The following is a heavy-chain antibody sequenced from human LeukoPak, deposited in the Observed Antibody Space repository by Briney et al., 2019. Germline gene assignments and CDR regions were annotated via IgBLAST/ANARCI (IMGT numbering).Heavy chain of an antibody. Sequence: SETLSLTCAVSGGSISSYYWSWIRQPPGKGLEWIGYIYYSGSTNYNPSLKSRVTISVDTSKNQFSLKLSSVTAADTAVYYCARDGYGMDVWGQGTTVTVSS. CDR1: GGSISSYY. CDR2: IYYSGST. V-gene: IGHV4-59*01. CDR3: ARDGYGMDV. J-gene: IGHJ6*02.